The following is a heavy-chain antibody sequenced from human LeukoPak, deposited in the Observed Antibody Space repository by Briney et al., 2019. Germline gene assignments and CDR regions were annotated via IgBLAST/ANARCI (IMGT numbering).Heavy chain of an antibody. CDR2: IKPDGSDK. CDR1: GFMFNIFW. CDR3: AKDSSPWMINE. Sequence: GGSLRLSCAASGFMFNIFWMSWVCQTPGKGLEWVANIKPDGSDKYYVDSVRGRFTISRDNARNSLYLQMNSLGVEDTAIYYCAKDSSPWMINEWGQGTLLIVS. V-gene: IGHV3-7*01. J-gene: IGHJ4*02. D-gene: IGHD3-22*01.